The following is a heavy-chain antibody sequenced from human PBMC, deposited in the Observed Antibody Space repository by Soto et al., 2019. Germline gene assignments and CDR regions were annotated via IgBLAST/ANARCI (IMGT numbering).Heavy chain of an antibody. D-gene: IGHD2-8*01. CDR1: GFTFTSSA. Sequence: SVKVSCKASGFTFTSSAVQWVRQARGQRLEWIGWIGVGSGNRHYAQKFQERVTITRDMSTNTAYMELSSLRSEDTAVYYCAALGVNFDHWGQVPLVTVSS. CDR3: AALGVNFDH. V-gene: IGHV1-58*01. CDR2: IGVGSGNR. J-gene: IGHJ4*02.